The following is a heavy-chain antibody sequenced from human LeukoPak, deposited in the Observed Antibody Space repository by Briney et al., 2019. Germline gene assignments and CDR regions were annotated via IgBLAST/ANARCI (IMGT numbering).Heavy chain of an antibody. Sequence: PGGSLRLSCAASGFTFSSYEMNWVRQAPGKGLEWVSYISSSGSTIYYADSVKGRFTISRDNSKNTLYLQMNSLRAEDTAVYYCVTCCHPEYYYYMDVWGKGTTVTVSS. J-gene: IGHJ6*03. CDR3: VTCCHPEYYYYMDV. V-gene: IGHV3-48*03. D-gene: IGHD1-14*01. CDR1: GFTFSSYE. CDR2: ISSSGSTI.